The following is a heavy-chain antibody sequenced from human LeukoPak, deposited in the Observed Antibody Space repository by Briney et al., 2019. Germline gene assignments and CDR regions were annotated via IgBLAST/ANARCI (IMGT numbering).Heavy chain of an antibody. CDR1: GFTFSSYA. D-gene: IGHD2-8*01. Sequence: GGSLRLSCAASGFTFSSYAMHWVRQAPGKGLEWVAVISYDGSNKYYADSVKGRFTISRDNSKNTLYLQMNSLRAEDTAVYYCARDGPILYSIVNWFDPWGQGTLVTVSS. CDR2: ISYDGSNK. J-gene: IGHJ5*02. CDR3: ARDGPILYSIVNWFDP. V-gene: IGHV3-30*04.